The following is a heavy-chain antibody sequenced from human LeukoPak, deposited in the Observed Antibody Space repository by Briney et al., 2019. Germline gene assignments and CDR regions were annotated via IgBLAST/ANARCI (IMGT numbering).Heavy chain of an antibody. CDR2: IDSSSGTI. CDR3: ARIGYSSSSFDY. D-gene: IGHD6-19*01. J-gene: IGHJ4*02. Sequence: GGSLRLSCAASGFTFSSYSINWVRQAPGKGLEWVSYIDSSSGTINYADSVKGRFTISRDNAKNSLYLQMNSLRADDTAVYFCARIGYSSSSFDYWGQGALVTVSS. V-gene: IGHV3-48*04. CDR1: GFTFSSYS.